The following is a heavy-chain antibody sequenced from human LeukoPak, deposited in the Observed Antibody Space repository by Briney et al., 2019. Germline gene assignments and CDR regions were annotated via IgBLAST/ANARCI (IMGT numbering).Heavy chain of an antibody. Sequence: SETLSLTYTVSNVSISSGSHYWNWIRQPAGKGLEWIGRIYAGGRSNYNPSLRSRVTISVDTSKNQFSLRLSSVTATDTGVYYCASDHSGWLGLGYWGQGTLVSVSS. CDR2: IYAGGRS. CDR3: ASDHSGWLGLGY. J-gene: IGHJ4*02. V-gene: IGHV4-61*02. D-gene: IGHD6-19*01. CDR1: NVSISSGSHY.